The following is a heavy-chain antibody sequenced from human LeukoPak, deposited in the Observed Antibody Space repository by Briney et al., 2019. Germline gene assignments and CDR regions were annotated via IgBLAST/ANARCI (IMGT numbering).Heavy chain of an antibody. V-gene: IGHV1-2*02. CDR2: INPNSGGT. CDR3: ARDLIAAAGEGFDY. CDR1: GYTFTGYY. D-gene: IGHD6-13*01. Sequence: ASVKVSCKASGYTFTGYYMHWVRQAPGQGLEWMGWINPNSGGTNYAQKFQGRVTMTRDTSISTAYMELSRLRSDDTAVYYCARDLIAAAGEGFDYWGQGTLVAVSS. J-gene: IGHJ4*02.